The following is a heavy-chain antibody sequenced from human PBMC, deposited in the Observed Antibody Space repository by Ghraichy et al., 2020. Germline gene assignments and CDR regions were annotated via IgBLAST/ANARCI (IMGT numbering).Heavy chain of an antibody. CDR3: ARHGVVVADAFDI. D-gene: IGHD2-15*01. CDR2: IYYSGST. V-gene: IGHV4-39*01. J-gene: IGHJ3*02. Sequence: SETLSLTCTVSGGSISSSSYYWGWIRQPPGKGLEWIGSIYYSGSTYYNPSLKSRVTISVDTSKNQFSLKLSSVTAADTAVYYCARHGVVVADAFDIWGQGTMVTVSS. CDR1: GGSISSSSYY.